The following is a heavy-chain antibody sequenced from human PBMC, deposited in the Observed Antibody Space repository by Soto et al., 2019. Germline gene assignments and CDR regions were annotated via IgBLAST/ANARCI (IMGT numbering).Heavy chain of an antibody. V-gene: IGHV1-46*03. D-gene: IGHD7-27*01. CDR1: GYTFTSYY. CDR2: INPSGGST. J-gene: IGHJ3*02. CDR3: ARNWVAQRGDDALDI. Sequence: ASVKVSCKASGYTFTSYYMHWVRQAPGQGLEWMGIINPSGGSTSYAQKFQGRVTMTRDTSTSTVYMELSSLRSEDTAVYYCARNWVAQRGDDALDIWGQGTMVTV.